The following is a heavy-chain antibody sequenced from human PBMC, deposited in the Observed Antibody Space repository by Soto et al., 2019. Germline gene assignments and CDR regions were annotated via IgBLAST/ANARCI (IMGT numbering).Heavy chain of an antibody. Sequence: EVQLLESGGGLVQPGGSLRLSCAASGFTFSSYAMSWVRQAPGKGLEWVSAISGSGGTTYYADSVKGRFTFSRDNSKNTLYLQMNSLRAEDTAVYYCAKTANGWFSAFDIGGQGTIVTVSS. CDR1: GFTFSSYA. CDR3: AKTANGWFSAFDI. CDR2: ISGSGGTT. D-gene: IGHD6-19*01. V-gene: IGHV3-23*01. J-gene: IGHJ3*02.